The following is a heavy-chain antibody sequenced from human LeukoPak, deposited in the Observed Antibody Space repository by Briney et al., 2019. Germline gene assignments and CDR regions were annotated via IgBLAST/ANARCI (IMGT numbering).Heavy chain of an antibody. CDR1: GFTFSSYG. D-gene: IGHD3-22*01. CDR2: IWYDGSNK. J-gene: IGHJ4*02. V-gene: IGHV3-33*06. CDR3: AKGRFRNYYDGSGYSVFDY. Sequence: GGSLRLSCAASGFTFSSYGMHWVRQAPGKGLEWVAVIWYDGSNKYYADSVKGRFTISRDNSKNTLYLQMNSLRAEDTAVYYCAKGRFRNYYDGSGYSVFDYWGQGTLVTVSS.